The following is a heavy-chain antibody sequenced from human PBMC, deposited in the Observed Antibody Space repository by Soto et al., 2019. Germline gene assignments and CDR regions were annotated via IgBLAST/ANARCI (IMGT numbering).Heavy chain of an antibody. D-gene: IGHD6-19*01. Sequence: QVQLQESGPGLVKPSETLSLTCTVSGGSISSYYWSWVRQAAGKGLEWIGRIYRSGSTNYNPSLKSRVTMSVDTSKNQFSLKLSSVTAADTAVYFCARDLGHISGNYYSYYYAMDVWGQGTTVTVSS. CDR2: IYRSGST. CDR3: ARDLGHISGNYYSYYYAMDV. J-gene: IGHJ6*02. CDR1: GGSISSYY. V-gene: IGHV4-4*07.